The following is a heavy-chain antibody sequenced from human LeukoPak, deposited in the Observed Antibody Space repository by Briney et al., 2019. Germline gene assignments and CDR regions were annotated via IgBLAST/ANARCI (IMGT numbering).Heavy chain of an antibody. D-gene: IGHD6-19*01. CDR2: INHSGST. Sequence: PSETLSLTCAVYGGSFSGYYWSWIRQPPGKGLEWIGEINHSGSTNYNPSLKSRVTISVDTSKNQFSLKLSSVTAADTAVYYCARGGLIAVAGYDYWGQGTLVTVSS. CDR3: ARGGLIAVAGYDY. CDR1: GGSFSGYY. V-gene: IGHV4-34*01. J-gene: IGHJ4*02.